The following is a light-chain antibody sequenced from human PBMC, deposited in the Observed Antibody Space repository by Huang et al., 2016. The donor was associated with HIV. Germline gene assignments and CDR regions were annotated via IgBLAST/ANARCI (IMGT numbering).Light chain of an antibody. CDR1: QTVLDSPNNKNY. CDR2: WAS. CDR3: HQYYDTPYS. V-gene: IGKV4-1*01. Sequence: DIVMTQSPDSLAVSLGERATIHCKSSQTVLDSPNNKNYLAWYQQKPGQPPKLLIYWASSRESGVPDRFSGSGSGTDFTLTISSLQAEDVAVYYCHQYYDTPYSFGQGTKLEIK. J-gene: IGKJ2*01.